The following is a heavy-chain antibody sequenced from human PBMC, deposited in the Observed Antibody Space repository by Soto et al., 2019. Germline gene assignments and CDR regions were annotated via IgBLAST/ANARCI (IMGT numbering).Heavy chain of an antibody. J-gene: IGHJ4*02. CDR2: ISAYNGKT. D-gene: IGHD6-13*01. Sequence: QVQLVQSGAEVKKPGASVKVSCKASGYTFTNYGFTWVRQAPGQGLEWMGWISAYNGKTNYAQKFQGRATMTTDPSTSTADMELTSLRSDDTAVYYCARWADSRRWPPGDDYWGQGTLVTVSS. CDR3: ARWADSRRWPPGDDY. V-gene: IGHV1-18*01. CDR1: GYTFTNYG.